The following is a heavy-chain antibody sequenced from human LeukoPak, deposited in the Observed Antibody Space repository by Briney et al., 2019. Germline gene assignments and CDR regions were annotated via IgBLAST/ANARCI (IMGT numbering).Heavy chain of an antibody. D-gene: IGHD1-26*01. Sequence: GGSLRLSCAASGFTVSSNYMTWVRQAPGKGLEWVSVIDSSDTTFYTDSVKGRFTISRDNSKNTLYLQMNSLRAEDTAVYYCARARHSGSYYGFDSWGQGTLVTVSS. CDR3: ARARHSGSYYGFDS. CDR1: GFTVSSNY. J-gene: IGHJ4*02. V-gene: IGHV3-53*01. CDR2: IDSSDTT.